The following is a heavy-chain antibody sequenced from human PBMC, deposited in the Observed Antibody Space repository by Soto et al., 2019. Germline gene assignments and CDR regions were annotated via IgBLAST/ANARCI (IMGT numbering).Heavy chain of an antibody. J-gene: IGHJ4*02. D-gene: IGHD3-9*01. V-gene: IGHV1-2*02. Sequence: ASVKVSCKASGYTFTGYYMHWVLQAPGQGLEWMGWINPNSGGTNYAQKFQGRVTMTRDTSISTAYMELSRLRSDDTAVYYCARGDGSTWLLFDYWGQGTLVTVSS. CDR1: GYTFTGYY. CDR3: ARGDGSTWLLFDY. CDR2: INPNSGGT.